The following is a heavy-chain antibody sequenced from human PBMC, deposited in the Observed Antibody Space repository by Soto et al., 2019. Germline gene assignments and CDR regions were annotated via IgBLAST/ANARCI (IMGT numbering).Heavy chain of an antibody. Sequence: GASVKVSCKASGYTFTSYGISWVRQAPGQGLEWMGWISAYDGDTNYAQKFQGRVTMTEDTSTDTAYMELSSLRSEDTAVYYCAITQYDILTGYLDYWGQGTLVTVSS. D-gene: IGHD3-9*01. CDR3: AITQYDILTGYLDY. V-gene: IGHV1-18*01. CDR1: GYTFTSYG. J-gene: IGHJ4*02. CDR2: ISAYDGDT.